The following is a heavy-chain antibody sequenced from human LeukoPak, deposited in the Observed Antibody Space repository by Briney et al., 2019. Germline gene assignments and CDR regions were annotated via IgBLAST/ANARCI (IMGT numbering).Heavy chain of an antibody. V-gene: IGHV1-18*01. CDR2: ISDYNGNT. D-gene: IGHD4-17*01. CDR1: GYTVTSYG. CDR3: ARFLEYGDYWDPSFDY. Sequence: ASVKVSCKASGYTVTSYGISWVRQAPAQGRDGMGWISDYNGNTNYAQKLQGRVTMTTDTSTSTAYMELRSLRSDDTAVYYCARFLEYGDYWDPSFDYWGQGTLVTVSS. J-gene: IGHJ4*02.